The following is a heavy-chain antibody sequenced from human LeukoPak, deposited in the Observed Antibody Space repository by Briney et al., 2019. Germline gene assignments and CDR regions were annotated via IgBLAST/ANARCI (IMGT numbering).Heavy chain of an antibody. V-gene: IGHV1-18*01. J-gene: IGHJ4*02. D-gene: IGHD3-22*01. CDR1: GYTFTSYG. Sequence: ASVKVSCKASGYTFTSYGISWVRQAPGQGLEWMGWISAYNGNTNYAQKLQGRVTMTTDTSTSTAYIELRSLRSDDTAVYYCARWGGHYDSEFDYWGQGTLVTVSS. CDR2: ISAYNGNT. CDR3: ARWGGHYDSEFDY.